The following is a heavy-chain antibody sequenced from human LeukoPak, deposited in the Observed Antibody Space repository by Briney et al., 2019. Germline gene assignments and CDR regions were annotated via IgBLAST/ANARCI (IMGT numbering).Heavy chain of an antibody. CDR2: INPNSGGT. CDR3: AREGDYYDSSGYCPLDY. V-gene: IGHV1-2*02. J-gene: IGHJ4*02. Sequence: ASVKVSCKASGYTFTGYYMHWVRQAPGQGLEWMGWINPNSGGTNYAQKFQGRVTMTRDTSISTAYMELSRLRSDDTAVYYCAREGDYYDSSGYCPLDYWGQGTLVAVSS. CDR1: GYTFTGYY. D-gene: IGHD3-22*01.